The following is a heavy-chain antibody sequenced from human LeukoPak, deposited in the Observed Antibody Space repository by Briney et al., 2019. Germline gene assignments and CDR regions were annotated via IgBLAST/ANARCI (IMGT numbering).Heavy chain of an antibody. CDR1: GYSFTSYW. J-gene: IGHJ6*03. D-gene: IGHD2-2*02. Sequence: GESLKISCKGSGYSFTSYWIGWVRQMPGKGLEWMGIIYPGDSDTRYSPSFQGQVTISADKSISTAYLQWSSLKASDTAMYYCARAEMVPAAIGYYYYMDVWGKGTTVTVSS. CDR2: IYPGDSDT. V-gene: IGHV5-51*01. CDR3: ARAEMVPAAIGYYYYMDV.